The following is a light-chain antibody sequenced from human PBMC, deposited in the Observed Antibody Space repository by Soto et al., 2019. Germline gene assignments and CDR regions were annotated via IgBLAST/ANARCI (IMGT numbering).Light chain of an antibody. Sequence: HSVLTQPPSVSGAPGQKVIISCTGSTSNIGAGYDVHWYQQLPGTAPKLLIYSNSNRPSGVPDRLSGSKSGTSASLAITGLQVEEEADYYCQSYDSSLSAAVFGGGTKLTVL. J-gene: IGLJ3*02. CDR1: TSNIGAGYD. V-gene: IGLV1-40*01. CDR2: SNS. CDR3: QSYDSSLSAAV.